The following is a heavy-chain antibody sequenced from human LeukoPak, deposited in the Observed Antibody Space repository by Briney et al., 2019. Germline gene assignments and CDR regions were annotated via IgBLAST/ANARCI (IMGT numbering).Heavy chain of an antibody. V-gene: IGHV1-2*04. CDR1: GYTFTGYY. Sequence: ASVKVSCKASGYTFTGYYMHWVRQAPGQGLEWMGWINPNSGGTNYAQKFQGWVTMTGDTSISTAYMELSRLRSDDTAVYYCARGALGYYYYYGMDVWGKGTTVTVSS. CDR3: ARGALGYYYYYGMDV. CDR2: INPNSGGT. J-gene: IGHJ6*04.